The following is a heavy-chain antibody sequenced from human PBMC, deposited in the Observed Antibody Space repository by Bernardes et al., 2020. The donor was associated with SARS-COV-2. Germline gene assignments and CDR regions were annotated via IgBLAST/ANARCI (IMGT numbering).Heavy chain of an antibody. Sequence: GGSLRLSCAASGFTFSTYNMNWVRQAPGKGLEWVSYIISDSSYIYYADSVKGRFTVSRDNARNSLFLQMNSLRAEDTAVYYCARGSYYGSGSYINYWGQGTLVTVSS. D-gene: IGHD3-10*01. CDR1: GFTFSTYN. J-gene: IGHJ4*02. CDR2: IISDSSYI. CDR3: ARGSYYGSGSYINY. V-gene: IGHV3-21*01.